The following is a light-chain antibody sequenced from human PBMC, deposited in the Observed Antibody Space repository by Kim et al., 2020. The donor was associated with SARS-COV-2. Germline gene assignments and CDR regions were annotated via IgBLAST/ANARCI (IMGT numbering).Light chain of an antibody. CDR1: NIGSKH. V-gene: IGLV3-9*01. CDR3: QVWDNNTWV. Sequence: VGLGQTGSITCGGDNIGSKHVNWYQQKAGQAPVLVIYRDSSRPAEIPERFSGSSSGNTATLTVSRAQAGYEADYYCQVWDNNTWVFGAGTQLTVL. J-gene: IGLJ3*02. CDR2: RDS.